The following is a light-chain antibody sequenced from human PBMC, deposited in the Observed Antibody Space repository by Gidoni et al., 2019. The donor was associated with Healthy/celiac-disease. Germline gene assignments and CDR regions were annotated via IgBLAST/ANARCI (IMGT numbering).Light chain of an antibody. J-gene: IGLJ2*01. CDR1: SLRSYY. CDR3: NSRDSSGNHVV. Sequence: SSELTQDPAVSVALGQTVRITCQGDSLRSYYARWYQQKPGQAPVLVIYGKNNRPSGIPVRFSGSSSGNTASLTITGAQAEDEADYYFNSRDSSGNHVVFGGGTKLTVL. CDR2: GKN. V-gene: IGLV3-19*01.